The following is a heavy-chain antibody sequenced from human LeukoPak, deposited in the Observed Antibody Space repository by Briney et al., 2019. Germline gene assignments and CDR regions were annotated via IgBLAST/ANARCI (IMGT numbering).Heavy chain of an antibody. CDR1: GFTFSSYS. CDR2: IPSSGSTI. J-gene: IGHJ4*02. V-gene: IGHV3-48*04. CDR3: ARRLSIVGANFFDY. Sequence: GGSLRLSCAASGFTFSSYSMNWVRQAPGKGLEWVSYIPSSGSTIYYADSVKGRFTISRDNAKNSLYLQMNSLRAEDTAVYYCARRLSIVGANFFDYWGQGTLVTVSS. D-gene: IGHD1-26*01.